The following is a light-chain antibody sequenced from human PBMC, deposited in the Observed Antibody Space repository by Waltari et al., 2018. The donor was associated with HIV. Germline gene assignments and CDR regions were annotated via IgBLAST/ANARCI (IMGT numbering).Light chain of an antibody. CDR2: DVN. Sequence: QSALTQPPSVSGSPGQLVSISCSGTTSDVGFYDYVSWYQQYPGKAPKLIIFDVNQRPAGVPERFSGSKSGNTASLTISGLQTEDEADYFCCAYAAGHVSYVFGNGTAVAVL. CDR3: CAYAAGHVSYV. V-gene: IGLV2-11*01. J-gene: IGLJ1*01. CDR1: TSDVGFYDY.